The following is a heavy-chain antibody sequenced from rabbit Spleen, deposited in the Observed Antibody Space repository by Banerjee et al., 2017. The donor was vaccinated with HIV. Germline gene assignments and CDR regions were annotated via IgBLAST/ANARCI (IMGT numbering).Heavy chain of an antibody. CDR1: GFSFSIVYY. CDR3: ARDLTDVIGWNFGW. J-gene: IGHJ4*01. CDR2: IVTGSSGSA. V-gene: IGHV1S40*01. Sequence: QSLEESGGDLVKPGASLTLTCTASASGFSFSIVYYMCWVRQAPGKGLEWISCIVTGSSGSAYDASWAKGRFTISKTSSTTVTLQMTSLTAADTATYFCARDLTDVIGWNFGWWCPGTLVTVS. D-gene: IGHD1-1*01.